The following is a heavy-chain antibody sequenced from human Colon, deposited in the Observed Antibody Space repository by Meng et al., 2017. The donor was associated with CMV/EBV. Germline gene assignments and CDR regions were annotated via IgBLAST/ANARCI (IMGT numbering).Heavy chain of an antibody. V-gene: IGHV3-74*01. CDR1: GLTFSSHW. Sequence: GESLKISCVASGLTFSSHWMHWVRQTPGKELVWVSRISNDGRTPTYADSVKGRFTISRDSDKNTLYLQMNSLTVDDTAVYYCISEAAGGDYWGQGALVTVSS. CDR3: ISEAAGGDY. D-gene: IGHD1-14*01. CDR2: ISNDGRTP. J-gene: IGHJ4*02.